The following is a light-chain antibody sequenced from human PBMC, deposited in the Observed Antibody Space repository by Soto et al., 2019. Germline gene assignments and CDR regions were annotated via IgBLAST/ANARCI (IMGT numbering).Light chain of an antibody. V-gene: IGKV1-39*01. CDR2: AAS. Sequence: DIQMTQSPSSLSASVGDRVTITCRASQSISSYLNWYQQKPGKAPKLLIYAASSLQSGVPSTFSGSGSGTDFSLTISSLHPEDVATYYCQQVDSYPRTFGQGTKV. J-gene: IGKJ1*01. CDR1: QSISSY. CDR3: QQVDSYPRT.